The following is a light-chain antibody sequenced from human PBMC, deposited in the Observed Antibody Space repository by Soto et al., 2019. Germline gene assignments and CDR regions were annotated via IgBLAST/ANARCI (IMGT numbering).Light chain of an antibody. CDR2: NAS. J-gene: IGKJ4*01. CDR3: QQYNRYPLT. Sequence: DIQMTQSPSTLSASVGDRVTITCRASQSISSWLAWYQQQPGKAPKLLIYNASSLESGVPSRFSGSGSGTEFTLTSSSLQPDDVATYYCQQYNRYPLTFGGGTKVEIK. V-gene: IGKV1-5*03. CDR1: QSISSW.